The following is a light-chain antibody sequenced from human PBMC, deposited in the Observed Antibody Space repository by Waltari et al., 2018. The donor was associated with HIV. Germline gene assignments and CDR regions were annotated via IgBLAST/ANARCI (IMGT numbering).Light chain of an antibody. V-gene: IGKV1-9*01. CDR2: AAS. J-gene: IGKJ4*01. Sequence: DIKLTQSPSFLSVSVGDRVTITCRASQGFSRHLAWYQQKPGKAPKLLMFAASTVQVGVPSTFSGSGSGTEFTLTISSLQPEDFATYFCQQLNSYPLTFGGGTKVEIK. CDR3: QQLNSYPLT. CDR1: QGFSRH.